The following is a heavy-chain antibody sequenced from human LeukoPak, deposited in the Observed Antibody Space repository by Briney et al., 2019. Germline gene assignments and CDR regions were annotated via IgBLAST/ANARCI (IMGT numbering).Heavy chain of an antibody. CDR3: ARAPTYYDFWSGYLYYFDY. V-gene: IGHV3-66*01. Sequence: GGSLRLSCAASGFTVSSNYMSWVRQDPGKGLEWVSVIYSGGSTYYADSVKGRFTISRDNSKNTLYLQMNSLRAEDTAVYYCARAPTYYDFWSGYLYYFDYWGQGTLVTVSS. CDR1: GFTVSSNY. D-gene: IGHD3-3*01. CDR2: IYSGGST. J-gene: IGHJ4*02.